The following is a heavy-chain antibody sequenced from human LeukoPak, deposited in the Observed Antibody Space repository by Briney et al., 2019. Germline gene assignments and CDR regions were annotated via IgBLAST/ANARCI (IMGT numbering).Heavy chain of an antibody. D-gene: IGHD3-10*01. J-gene: IGHJ4*02. CDR2: INPSSGGT. CDR1: GYTFTGYY. Sequence: ASVKVSCKVSGYTFTGYYLHRVRQAPGQGLEWMGRINPSSGGTNYAQKFQGRVTMTRDTSINTAYLDLSSLRSDDTAVYYCARGPSGSDYWGQGTLVIVSS. CDR3: ARGPSGSDY. V-gene: IGHV1-2*06.